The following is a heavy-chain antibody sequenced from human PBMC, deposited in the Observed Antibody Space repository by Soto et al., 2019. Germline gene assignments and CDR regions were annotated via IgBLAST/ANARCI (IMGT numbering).Heavy chain of an antibody. Sequence: QVHLVRSGVEVKKPGASVKVSCKASGYTFSTYGISWVRQAPGQGLEWMGWISGYNGNTNYAQNFQGRITMTTDTSTSTAYMELRSLGSDDTAMYYCARDLFGEDGSGYFDYWSQGTLVTASS. CDR1: GYTFSTYG. V-gene: IGHV1-18*01. J-gene: IGHJ4*02. CDR2: ISGYNGNT. D-gene: IGHD3-10*01. CDR3: ARDLFGEDGSGYFDY.